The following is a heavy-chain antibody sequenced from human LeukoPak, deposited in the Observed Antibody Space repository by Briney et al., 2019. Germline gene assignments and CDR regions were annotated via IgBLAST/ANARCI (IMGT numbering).Heavy chain of an antibody. CDR1: GFTVSDNY. CDR3: ARDIRPPTERYFDL. Sequence: PGGSLRLSCAASGFTVSDNYMNWVRQAPGRGLEWVSFITNNGRTIYYADSVKGRFTISTDDAKNSLYLQMNSLRADDTAIYYCARDIRPPTERYFDLWGRGTLVTVSS. CDR2: ITNNGRTI. J-gene: IGHJ2*01. D-gene: IGHD2-2*02. V-gene: IGHV3-11*04.